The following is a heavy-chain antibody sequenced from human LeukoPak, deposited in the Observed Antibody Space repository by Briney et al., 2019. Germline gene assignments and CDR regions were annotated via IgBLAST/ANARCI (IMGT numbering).Heavy chain of an antibody. J-gene: IGHJ4*02. V-gene: IGHV4-34*01. CDR3: ARGRYDILTGYSYYFDY. Sequence: SETLSLTCAVYGGSFSGYYWSWIRQPPGKGLEWVGEINHSGSTNYNPSLKSRVTISVDTSKNQFSLNLSSVTAADTAVYYCARGRYDILTGYSYYFDYWGQGTLVTVSS. CDR2: INHSGST. CDR1: GGSFSGYY. D-gene: IGHD3-9*01.